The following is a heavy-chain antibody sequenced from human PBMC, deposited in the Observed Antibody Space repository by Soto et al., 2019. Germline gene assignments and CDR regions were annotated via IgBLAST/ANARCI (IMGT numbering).Heavy chain of an antibody. CDR2: ISYDGSNK. Sequence: GGSLRLSCASSGFTFISYGMHWVRQAPGKGLEWVAVISYDGSNKYYADSVKGRFTISRDNSKNTLYLQMNSLRAEDTAVYYCAKAGIAAAGTFDYWGQGTLVTVSS. CDR3: AKAGIAAAGTFDY. D-gene: IGHD6-13*01. J-gene: IGHJ4*02. V-gene: IGHV3-30*18. CDR1: GFTFISYG.